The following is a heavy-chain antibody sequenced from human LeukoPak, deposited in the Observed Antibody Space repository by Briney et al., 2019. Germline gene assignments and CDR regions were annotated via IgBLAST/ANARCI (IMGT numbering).Heavy chain of an antibody. D-gene: IGHD2-2*01. CDR2: TYYKSKWYN. Sequence: SQTLSLTCAISGDSDSSNSAAWNSIRQSPSRGLEWLGRTYYKSKWYNDYAGSVKSRITINPDTSKNQFSLQLNSVTPEDTAVYYCARAHQVPAAMRGYYFDYWGQGTLVTVSS. J-gene: IGHJ4*02. V-gene: IGHV6-1*01. CDR1: GDSDSSNSAA. CDR3: ARAHQVPAAMRGYYFDY.